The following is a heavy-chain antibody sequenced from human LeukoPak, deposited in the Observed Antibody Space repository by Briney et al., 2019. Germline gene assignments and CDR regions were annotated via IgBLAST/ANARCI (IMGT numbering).Heavy chain of an antibody. Sequence: GGSLRLSCAASGFTFSNAWMSWVRQAPGKGLEWVGRIKSKTGGGTTDYAAPVKGRFTISRDDSKNTLYLQMNSLKTEDTAVYYCTTDTTYYGPYWGQGTLVTVSS. V-gene: IGHV3-15*01. CDR3: TTDTTYYGPY. CDR1: GFTFSNAW. J-gene: IGHJ4*02. CDR2: IKSKTGGGTT. D-gene: IGHD3-3*01.